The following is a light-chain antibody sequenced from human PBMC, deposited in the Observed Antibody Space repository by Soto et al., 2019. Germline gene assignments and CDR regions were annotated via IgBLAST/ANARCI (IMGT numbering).Light chain of an antibody. CDR2: DAS. CDR3: QQYNSYSRT. V-gene: IGKV1-5*01. Sequence: DIQMTQSPSTLSASVGDRVTITCRASQSISSWLAWYLQKPGKAPKLLIYDASSLESGVPSRFSGSGSWTEFTLTISSLQPDDFATYYCQQYNSYSRTFGQGTKVEIK. J-gene: IGKJ1*01. CDR1: QSISSW.